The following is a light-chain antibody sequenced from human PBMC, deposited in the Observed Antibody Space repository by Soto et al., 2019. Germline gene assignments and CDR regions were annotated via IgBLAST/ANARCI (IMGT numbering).Light chain of an antibody. CDR2: DAS. V-gene: IGKV1-5*01. CDR1: QTIGSW. Sequence: DIQVTQSPSSLSASVGDRVTISCRASQTIGSWLAWYQQKPGKAPKLLIYDASRLESGVPSNFSGSGSGTQFTLTISSLQPDDFATYYCQQYNSYPWTFGQGTKVDIK. CDR3: QQYNSYPWT. J-gene: IGKJ1*01.